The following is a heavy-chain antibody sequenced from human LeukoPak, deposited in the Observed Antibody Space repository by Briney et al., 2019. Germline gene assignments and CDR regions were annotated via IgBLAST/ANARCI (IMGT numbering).Heavy chain of an antibody. V-gene: IGHV3-23*01. Sequence: GGSLRLSCAAPGFTFSSYAMSWVRQAPGKGLEWVSAISGSGGATYYADSVNGRFTISRDNSKNTLYLQMNSLRAEDTAVYYCVKDVGRYIAVAGTCGMDVWGQGTTVTVSS. J-gene: IGHJ6*02. D-gene: IGHD6-19*01. CDR3: VKDVGRYIAVAGTCGMDV. CDR1: GFTFSSYA. CDR2: ISGSGGAT.